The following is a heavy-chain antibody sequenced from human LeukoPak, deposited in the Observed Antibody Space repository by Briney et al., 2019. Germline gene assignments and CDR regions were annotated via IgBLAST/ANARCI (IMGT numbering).Heavy chain of an antibody. CDR3: ARDDYSGYDRPFGY. CDR1: GFTFSSYW. D-gene: IGHD5-12*01. Sequence: GGSLRLSCAASGFTFSSYWMHWVRQAPGKWLVWVSRINSDGSSTSYADSVKGRFTISRDNARNTLYLQMNSLRADDTAVYYCARDDYSGYDRPFGYWGQGTLVTVSS. V-gene: IGHV3-74*01. CDR2: INSDGSST. J-gene: IGHJ4*02.